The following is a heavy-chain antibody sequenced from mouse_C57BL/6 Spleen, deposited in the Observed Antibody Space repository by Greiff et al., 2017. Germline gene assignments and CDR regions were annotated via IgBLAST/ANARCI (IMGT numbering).Heavy chain of an antibody. Sequence: QVQLKESGPELVKPGASVKISCKASGYAFSSSWMNWVKQRPGKGLEWIGRIYPGGGDTNYNGKFKGKATLTADKSASTAYMQLSSLTSEDSAVYFCASITTVVAPYAMDYWGQGTSVTVSS. CDR3: ASITTVVAPYAMDY. V-gene: IGHV1-82*01. J-gene: IGHJ4*01. D-gene: IGHD1-1*01. CDR2: IYPGGGDT. CDR1: GYAFSSSW.